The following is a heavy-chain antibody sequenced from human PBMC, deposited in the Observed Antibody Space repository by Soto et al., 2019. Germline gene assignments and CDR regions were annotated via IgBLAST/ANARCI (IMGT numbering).Heavy chain of an antibody. CDR1: GTTFSNFA. CDR3: VRGTVSEGYFDS. Sequence: QVRLVQSGAEMKKTGSSVKVSCEASGTTFSNFAIGWVRQDTGQGLEWMGGIILPFGTPNYGQKFQGRVTISADEAITTAYMEPRGLRSEDPSVYYCVRGTVSEGYFDSWGQGTLVTVSS. J-gene: IGHJ4*02. V-gene: IGHV1-69*12. CDR2: IILPFGTP.